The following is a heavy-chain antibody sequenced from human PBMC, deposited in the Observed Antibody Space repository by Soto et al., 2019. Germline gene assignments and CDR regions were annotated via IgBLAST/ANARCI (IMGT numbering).Heavy chain of an antibody. D-gene: IGHD2-8*01. CDR2: INHSGST. Sequence: SETLSLTCAVYGGSFSGYYWSWIRQPPGKGLEWIGEINHSGSTNYNPSLKSRVTISVDTSKNQFSLKLSFVTAADTAVYYCARVDGVVDYWGQGTLVTVSS. CDR3: ARVDGVVDY. CDR1: GGSFSGYY. J-gene: IGHJ4*02. V-gene: IGHV4-34*01.